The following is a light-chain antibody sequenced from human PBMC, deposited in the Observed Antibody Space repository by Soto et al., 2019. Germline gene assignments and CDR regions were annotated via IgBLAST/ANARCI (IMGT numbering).Light chain of an antibody. CDR2: GAS. CDR1: QSVGRNY. J-gene: IGKJ4*01. CDR3: QQYASSPLT. V-gene: IGKV3-20*01. Sequence: EIVLTQSPGTLSLSPGERATLSCRASQSVGRNYLAWYQQKPGQAPRLLIYGASSRATGIPDRFSGSGSGTDFTLTLSRLEPEDFGVYYCQQYASSPLTFGGGTKVEIK.